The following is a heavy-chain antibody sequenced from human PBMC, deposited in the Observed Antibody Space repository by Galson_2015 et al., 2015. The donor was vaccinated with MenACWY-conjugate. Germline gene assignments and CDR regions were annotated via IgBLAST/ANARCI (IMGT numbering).Heavy chain of an antibody. J-gene: IGHJ3*02. Sequence: SVKVSCKASGGTFSSYAISWVRQAPGQGLEWMGGIIPIFGTANYAQKFQGRVTITADESTSTAYMELSSLRSEDTAVYYCASVSNYDYVWVSPKTQGDAFDIWGQGTMVTVSS. V-gene: IGHV1-69*13. CDR3: ASVSNYDYVWVSPKTQGDAFDI. CDR2: IIPIFGTA. D-gene: IGHD3-16*01. CDR1: GGTFSSYA.